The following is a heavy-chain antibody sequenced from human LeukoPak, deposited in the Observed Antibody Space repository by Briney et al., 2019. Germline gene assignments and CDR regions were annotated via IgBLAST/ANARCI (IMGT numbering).Heavy chain of an antibody. CDR1: GFTFSSYS. D-gene: IGHD5-18*01. CDR2: ISSSSSYI. V-gene: IGHV3-21*01. J-gene: IGHJ4*02. CDR3: ARDPSRGYTYGYGDY. Sequence: GGSLRLSCAASGFTFSSYSMNWVRQAPGKGLEWVSSISSSSSYIYYADSVKGRFTISRDNAKNSLYLQMNSLRAEDTGVYYCARDPSRGYTYGYGDYWGQGILVTVSS.